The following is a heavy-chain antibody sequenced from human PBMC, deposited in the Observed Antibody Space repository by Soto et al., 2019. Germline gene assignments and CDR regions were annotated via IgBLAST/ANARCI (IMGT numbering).Heavy chain of an antibody. CDR3: AIEALYYDILTGYFGWFDH. V-gene: IGHV3-7*01. CDR2: IKQDGSET. Sequence: GESLRLSCAASGFTFSSYWMRWVRQAPGKGLEWVANIKQDGSETYYVESVKGRLTIYRDNAKNSLYLQINSLRADDTAVYYCAIEALYYDILTGYFGWFDHWGQGTLVTVSS. CDR1: GFTFSSYW. J-gene: IGHJ5*02. D-gene: IGHD3-9*01.